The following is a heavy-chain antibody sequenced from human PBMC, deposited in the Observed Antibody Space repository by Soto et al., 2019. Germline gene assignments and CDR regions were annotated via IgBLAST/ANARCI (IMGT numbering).Heavy chain of an antibody. CDR1: GFTFDDYG. D-gene: IGHD3-16*02. J-gene: IGHJ6*03. Sequence: SLRLSCAASGFTFDDYGMSWVRQAPGKGLEWVSGINWNGGSTGYADSVKGRFTISRDNAKNSLYLQMNSLRAEDTALYHCARDHAHYDYIWGSYRWDYMDVWGKGTTVTVSS. CDR3: ARDHAHYDYIWGSYRWDYMDV. V-gene: IGHV3-20*01. CDR2: INWNGGST.